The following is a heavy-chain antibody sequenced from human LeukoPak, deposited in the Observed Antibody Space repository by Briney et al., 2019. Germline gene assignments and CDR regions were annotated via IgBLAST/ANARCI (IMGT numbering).Heavy chain of an antibody. D-gene: IGHD6-6*01. J-gene: IGHJ4*02. CDR2: INHSGST. CDR1: GGSFSGYY. V-gene: IGHV4-34*01. Sequence: SETLSLTRAVYGGSFSGYYWTWIRQPPGKGLEWIGEINHSGSTNYNPSLKSRVTISVDTSKTQFSLKLSSVTAADTAVYYCARVTARSFDYWGQGTLVTVSS. CDR3: ARVTARSFDY.